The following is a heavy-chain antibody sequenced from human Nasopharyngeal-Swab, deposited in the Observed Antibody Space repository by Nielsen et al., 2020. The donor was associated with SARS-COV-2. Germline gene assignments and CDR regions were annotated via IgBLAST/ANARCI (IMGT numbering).Heavy chain of an antibody. CDR1: GFTFDDYA. V-gene: IGHV3-9*01. D-gene: IGHD6-19*01. CDR2: ISWNSGTI. J-gene: IGHJ4*02. Sequence: GGSLRLSCAASGFTFDDYAMHWVRPAPGTGLGWVSGISWNSGTIGYADSVKGRFTISRDNAKNSLYLQMNSLRAEDTALYYCAKENPAVAGQGAFDYWGQGTLVTVSS. CDR3: AKENPAVAGQGAFDY.